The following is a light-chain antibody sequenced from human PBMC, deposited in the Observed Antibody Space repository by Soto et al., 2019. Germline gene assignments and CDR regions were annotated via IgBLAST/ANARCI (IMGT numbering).Light chain of an antibody. CDR1: QGISSY. J-gene: IGKJ1*01. CDR2: SAS. CDR3: QKHNSAPQT. Sequence: IQLTQSPSSLSASVGDRVTITCRASQGISSYLAWYQQKPGKAPKLLIYSASTLQSGVPSRFSGGGSGTDFTLTISSLQPEDVATYYCQKHNSAPQTFGQGTKVDSK. V-gene: IGKV1-27*01.